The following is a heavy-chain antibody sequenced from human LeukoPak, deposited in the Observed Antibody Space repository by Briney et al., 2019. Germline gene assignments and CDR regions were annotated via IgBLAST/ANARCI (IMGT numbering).Heavy chain of an antibody. CDR1: GYTFTSYD. CDR3: ARGKRSGFLNWFDP. V-gene: IGHV1-8*01. J-gene: IGHJ5*02. D-gene: IGHD3-10*01. CDR2: MNPNSGNT. Sequence: ASVKVSCTASGYTFTSYDINWVRQATGQGLEWMGWMNPNSGNTGYAQKFQGRVTMTRNTSISTAYMELSSLRSEDTAVYYCARGKRSGFLNWFDPWGQGTLVTVSS.